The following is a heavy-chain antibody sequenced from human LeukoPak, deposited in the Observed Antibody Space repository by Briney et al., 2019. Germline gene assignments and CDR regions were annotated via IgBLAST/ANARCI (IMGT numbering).Heavy chain of an antibody. Sequence: GGSLRLSCAASGFTFSSYAMHWVRQAPGKRLEWVALISYDGNNKYYADSVKGRFTISRDNSKNTLYLQMNGLRAEDTAVYYCARTSYYDTNTYYYPDYWGQGTLVTVSS. CDR2: ISYDGNNK. CDR3: ARTSYYDTNTYYYPDY. D-gene: IGHD3-22*01. CDR1: GFTFSSYA. V-gene: IGHV3-30-3*01. J-gene: IGHJ4*02.